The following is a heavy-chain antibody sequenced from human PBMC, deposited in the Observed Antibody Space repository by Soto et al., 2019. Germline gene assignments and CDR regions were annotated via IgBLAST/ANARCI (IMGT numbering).Heavy chain of an antibody. CDR2: INLSGSP. Sequence: QLHLEQRGAGLLKPSETLSLICDMYGGSFSGYYWGWVRQAPGKVLEWIVDINLSGSPNYNPSLQSRVSVSLDSSKTHFSLKLSSVTAADTAVYYCATFPPEGRTATPRGDDAFDLWGQGTLVTVSS. D-gene: IGHD3-10*01. CDR1: GGSFSGYY. CDR3: ATFPPEGRTATPRGDDAFDL. J-gene: IGHJ3*01. V-gene: IGHV4-34*02.